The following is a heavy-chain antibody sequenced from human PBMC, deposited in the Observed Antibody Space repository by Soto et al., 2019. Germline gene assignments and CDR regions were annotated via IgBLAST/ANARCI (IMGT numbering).Heavy chain of an antibody. CDR2: IYSGGST. Sequence: EVQLVESGGGLIQPGGSLRLSCAASGFTVSSNYMSWVRQAPGKGLEWVSVIYSGGSTYYADSVKGRFNISRDNSKNTLYLQMHSLRAEDTAVYYCARNYDSTAGGAFDIWGQGTMVTVSS. D-gene: IGHD3-22*01. CDR3: ARNYDSTAGGAFDI. V-gene: IGHV3-53*01. CDR1: GFTVSSNY. J-gene: IGHJ3*02.